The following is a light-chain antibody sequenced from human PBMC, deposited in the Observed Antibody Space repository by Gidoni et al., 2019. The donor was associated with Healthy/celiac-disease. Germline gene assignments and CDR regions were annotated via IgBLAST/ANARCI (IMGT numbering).Light chain of an antibody. CDR1: ALPKQY. J-gene: IGLJ2*01. CDR3: QSADSSGTYVV. Sequence: SYELTQPPSGSVSPGQTARITCSGDALPKQYAYWYQQKQGQAPVLVIYKDSERPSGIPERFSGSSSGTTVTLTISGVQAEDEADYYCQSADSSGTYVVFGGGTKLTVL. CDR2: KDS. V-gene: IGLV3-25*03.